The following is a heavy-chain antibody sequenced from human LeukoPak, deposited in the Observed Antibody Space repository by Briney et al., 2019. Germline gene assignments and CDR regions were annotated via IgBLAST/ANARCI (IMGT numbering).Heavy chain of an antibody. Sequence: PSETLSLTCTVSGGSISSGSYYWSWIRQPAGKGLEWIGRIYTSGSTNYNPSLKSRVTISVDTSKNQFSLKLSSVTAADTAVYYCARGLDEVAFDIWGQGTMVTVSS. J-gene: IGHJ3*02. CDR1: GGSISSGSYY. CDR3: ARGLDEVAFDI. V-gene: IGHV4-61*02. CDR2: IYTSGST. D-gene: IGHD1-1*01.